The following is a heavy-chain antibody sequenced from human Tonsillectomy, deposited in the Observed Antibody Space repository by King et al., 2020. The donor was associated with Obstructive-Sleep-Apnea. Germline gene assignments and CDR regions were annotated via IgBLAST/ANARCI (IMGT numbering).Heavy chain of an antibody. Sequence: VQLVVSGGGLVQPGRSLRLSCAASGFTFDDYAMHWVRQAPGKGLEWVSGISWNSGTIGYGDSVKGRFTISRDNAKNSLYLQMNSLRPEDTALYYCAKDIENYGFDYWGQGTLVTVSS. D-gene: IGHD1-7*01. V-gene: IGHV3-9*01. CDR1: GFTFDDYA. CDR3: AKDIENYGFDY. CDR2: ISWNSGTI. J-gene: IGHJ4*02.